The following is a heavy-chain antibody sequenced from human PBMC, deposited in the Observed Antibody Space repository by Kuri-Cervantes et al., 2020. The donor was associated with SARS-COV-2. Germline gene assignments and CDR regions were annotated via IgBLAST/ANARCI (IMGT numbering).Heavy chain of an antibody. CDR3: ASGGDCSSTSCYRAEVN. J-gene: IGHJ4*02. CDR2: IKQDGSEK. CDR1: GFTFSSYW. Sequence: GESLKISCAASGFTFSSYWMGWVRQAPGKGLEWVANIKQDGSEKYYVDSVKGRFTISRDNAKNSLYLQVNSLRAEDTAVYYCASGGDCSSTSCYRAEVNWGQGTLVTVSS. D-gene: IGHD2-2*02. V-gene: IGHV3-7*01.